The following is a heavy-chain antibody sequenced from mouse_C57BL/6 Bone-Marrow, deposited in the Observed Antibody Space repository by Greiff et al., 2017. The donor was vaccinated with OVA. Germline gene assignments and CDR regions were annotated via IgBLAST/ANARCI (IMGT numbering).Heavy chain of an antibody. J-gene: IGHJ2*01. V-gene: IGHV1-54*01. CDR1: GYAFTNYL. CDR3: ARSGNWDHDY. Sequence: VKLMESGAELVRPGTSVKVSCKASGYAFTNYLIEWVKQRPGQGLEWIGVINPGSGGTNYNEKFKGKATLTADKSSSTAYMQLSSLTSEDSAVYFCARSGNWDHDYWGQGTTLTVSS. CDR2: INPGSGGT. D-gene: IGHD4-1*01.